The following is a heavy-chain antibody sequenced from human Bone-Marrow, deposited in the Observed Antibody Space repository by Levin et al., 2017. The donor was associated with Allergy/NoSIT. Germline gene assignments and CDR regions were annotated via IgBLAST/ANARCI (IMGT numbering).Heavy chain of an antibody. CDR2: ISYDGSNT. Sequence: GGSLRLSCAASGFTFSDFPMHWVRQAPGKGLEWVAIISYDGSNTYYADSGEGRFTVSRDNSRNTLYLQMSNMRPEDTAIYYCAILVWFGESLHWGQGTPVTVSS. V-gene: IGHV3-30-3*01. CDR3: AILVWFGESLH. CDR1: GFTFSDFP. D-gene: IGHD3-10*01. J-gene: IGHJ4*02.